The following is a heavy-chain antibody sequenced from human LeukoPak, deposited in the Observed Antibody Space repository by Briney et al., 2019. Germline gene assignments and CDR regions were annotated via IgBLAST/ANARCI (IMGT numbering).Heavy chain of an antibody. J-gene: IGHJ4*02. CDR1: GFTFSSYS. D-gene: IGHD4-17*01. V-gene: IGHV3-21*01. Sequence: GGSLRLSCAASGFTFSSYSMNWVRQAPGKGLEWVSSISSSSSYIYYADSVKGRFTVSRDNAKYSLYLQMNSLRAEDTAVYYCVRGSYGAYDYWGQGSLVTVSS. CDR3: VRGSYGAYDY. CDR2: ISSSSSYI.